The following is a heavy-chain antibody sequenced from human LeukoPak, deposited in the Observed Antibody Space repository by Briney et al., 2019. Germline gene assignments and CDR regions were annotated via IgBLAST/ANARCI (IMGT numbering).Heavy chain of an antibody. CDR2: ISSSSSSYI. CDR3: ARDRDGIALIRDRTYYYMDV. CDR1: GFTFSSYS. D-gene: IGHD3-10*01. Sequence: PGGSLRLSCAASGFTFSSYSMNWVRQAPGKGLEWVSSISSSSSSYISYADSVKGRFTISRDNAKNSLYLQMNSLRAEDTVVYYCARDRDGIALIRDRTYYYMDVWGKGTTVTVSS. V-gene: IGHV3-21*06. J-gene: IGHJ6*03.